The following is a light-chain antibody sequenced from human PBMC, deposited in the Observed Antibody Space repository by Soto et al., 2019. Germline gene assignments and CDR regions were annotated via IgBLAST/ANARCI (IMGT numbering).Light chain of an antibody. CDR1: QSVSSSY. J-gene: IGKJ2*01. V-gene: IGKV3-20*01. Sequence: EIVLTQSPGTLSLSPGERATLSCRASQSVSSSYLAWYQQKPGQAPMLLIYGASSRATGIPDRFSGSESGTDFPLTISRLESEDFAVYYCQQYGSSPRTFGQGTKLEIK. CDR2: GAS. CDR3: QQYGSSPRT.